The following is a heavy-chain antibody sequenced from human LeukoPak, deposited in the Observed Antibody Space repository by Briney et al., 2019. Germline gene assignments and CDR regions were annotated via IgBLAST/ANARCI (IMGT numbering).Heavy chain of an antibody. D-gene: IGHD2/OR15-2a*01. CDR3: AKYLSRAFDS. Sequence: GGSLRLSCEASGFTFSSYEMNWVRQAPGKGLEWVSYISDRGSTIFYADSVKGRFTISRDNAKNSLYLQMDSLRADDTAVYYCAKYLSRAFDSWGQGILVSVSS. V-gene: IGHV3-48*03. CDR2: ISDRGSTI. CDR1: GFTFSSYE. J-gene: IGHJ4*02.